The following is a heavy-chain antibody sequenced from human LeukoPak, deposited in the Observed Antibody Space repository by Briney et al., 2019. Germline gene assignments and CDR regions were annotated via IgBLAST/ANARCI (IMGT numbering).Heavy chain of an antibody. V-gene: IGHV1-2*02. D-gene: IGHD5-12*01. CDR1: GYTFTGYY. J-gene: IGHJ5*02. Sequence: ASVKVSCKASGYTFTGYYIHWVRQAPGQGLEWMGWINPNSGGTKYAEKFQGRVTMTRDTTINTAYMELSRLRSDDTAVYYCARDLGPYSGYNFGWFDPWGQGTLVTVSS. CDR2: INPNSGGT. CDR3: ARDLGPYSGYNFGWFDP.